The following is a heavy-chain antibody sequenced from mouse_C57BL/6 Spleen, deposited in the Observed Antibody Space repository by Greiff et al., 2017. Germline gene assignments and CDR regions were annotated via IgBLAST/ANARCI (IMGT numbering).Heavy chain of an antibody. CDR1: GYAFTNSL. Sequence: QVQLQQSGAELVRPGTSVKVSCKASGYAFTNSLIEWVKQRPGQGLEWIGVINPGSGGTNYNEKFKGKATLTADKSSSTAYIQLSSLTSEDSAVYCCARDRVFDYWGQGTTLTVSS. CDR2: INPGSGGT. V-gene: IGHV1-54*01. J-gene: IGHJ2*01. CDR3: ARDRVFDY.